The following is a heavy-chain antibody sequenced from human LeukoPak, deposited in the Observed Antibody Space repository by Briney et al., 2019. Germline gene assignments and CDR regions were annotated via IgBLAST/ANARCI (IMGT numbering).Heavy chain of an antibody. CDR2: ISASGGST. CDR1: GFTFSSFA. V-gene: IGHV3-23*01. Sequence: PGGSLRLSCAASGFTFSSFATSWVRQAPGKGLEWVSGISASGGSTYYAVSVKGRFTISRDNSKNTLYLQMNSLRAEDTAVYYCAKGFYDNSASGVFDIWGQGTMVTVSS. D-gene: IGHD3-22*01. CDR3: AKGFYDNSASGVFDI. J-gene: IGHJ3*02.